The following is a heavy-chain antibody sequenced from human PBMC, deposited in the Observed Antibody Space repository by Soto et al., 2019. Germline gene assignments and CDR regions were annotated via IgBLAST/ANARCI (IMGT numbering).Heavy chain of an antibody. CDR1: GGSFSGYS. V-gene: IGHV4-34*01. Sequence: QVQLQQWGAGLLKPSETLSLTCAVYGGSFSGYSWSWIRQPPGKGLEWIGEINHSGSTNYNPSLKGRVTISVDTSKNQFSLKLSSVTAADTAVYYCASPQQLVRSGWGQGTLVTVSS. CDR2: INHSGST. J-gene: IGHJ4*02. CDR3: ASPQQLVRSG. D-gene: IGHD6-13*01.